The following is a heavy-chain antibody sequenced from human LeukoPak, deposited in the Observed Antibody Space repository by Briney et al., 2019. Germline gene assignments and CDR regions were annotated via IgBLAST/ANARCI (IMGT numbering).Heavy chain of an antibody. Sequence: GSLILSCAASGLTFINYAMNWVRQAPGKGLEWVSVISDNSGSTHYADSVKGRFTVSRDNSKNTLYLQMNSLRAEDTAVYHCAKGATGGDGTYGMDVWGQGTTVTVSS. CDR1: GLTFINYA. V-gene: IGHV3-23*01. CDR2: ISDNSGST. J-gene: IGHJ6*02. CDR3: AKGATGGDGTYGMDV. D-gene: IGHD2-21*02.